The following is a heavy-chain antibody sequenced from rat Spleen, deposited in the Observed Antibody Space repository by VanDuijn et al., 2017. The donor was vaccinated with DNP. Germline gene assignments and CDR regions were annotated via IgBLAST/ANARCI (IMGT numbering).Heavy chain of an antibody. J-gene: IGHJ2*01. Sequence: EVQLVETGGGLVQPGRSLKLSCVASGFTFSDYNMAWVRQAPAKGLEWVASITASGGRTYYRDSVRGRFTISRDYARSTLYLQMDSLRSEDTATYYCARHRAIAAIWDYWGQGVMVTVSS. CDR3: ARHRAIAAIWDY. D-gene: IGHD1-2*01. CDR1: GFTFSDYN. CDR2: ITASGGRT. V-gene: IGHV5-25*01.